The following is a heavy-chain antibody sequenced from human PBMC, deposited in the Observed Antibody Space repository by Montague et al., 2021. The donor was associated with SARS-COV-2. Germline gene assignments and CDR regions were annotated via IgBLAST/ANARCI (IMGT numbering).Heavy chain of an antibody. V-gene: IGHV2-70*01. CDR2: IDWDDDK. CDR1: GFSLGTSGMC. Sequence: PALVKPTQTLTLTCTFSGFSLGTSGMCVSWIRQPPGKALEWLALIDWDDDKYYSTSLKTRLTISKDTSKNQVVLTMTNMDPVDTATYYCARSLLWFGELNAFDIWGQGTMVTVSS. J-gene: IGHJ3*02. CDR3: ARSLLWFGELNAFDI. D-gene: IGHD3-10*01.